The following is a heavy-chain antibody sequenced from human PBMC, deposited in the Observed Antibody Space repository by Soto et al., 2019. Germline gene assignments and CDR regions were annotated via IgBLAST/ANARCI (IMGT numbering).Heavy chain of an antibody. Sequence: SETLSLACTVSGGSISSYYWSWIRQPPGKGLEWIGYIYYSGSTNYNPSLKSRVTISVDTSKNQFSLKLSSVTAADTAVYYCARSGEYCSGGSCYGLNFDYWGQGTLVTVSS. CDR3: ARSGEYCSGGSCYGLNFDY. CDR2: IYYSGST. D-gene: IGHD2-15*01. CDR1: GGSISSYY. V-gene: IGHV4-59*01. J-gene: IGHJ4*02.